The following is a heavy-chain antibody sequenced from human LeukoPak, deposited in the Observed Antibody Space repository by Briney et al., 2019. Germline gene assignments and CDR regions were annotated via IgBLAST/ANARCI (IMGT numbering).Heavy chain of an antibody. J-gene: IGHJ4*02. CDR2: ISYTGSNK. CDR3: AKQCMGRGVFPYYFDS. Sequence: PGRSLRLSCAASGFTFNTYGMHWVRQAPGKGLEWVAVISYTGSNKYYADSVKGRFTISRDNSKNTVYLQMNSLRAEDTAVYYCAKQCMGRGVFPYYFDSWGQGTLVTVSS. V-gene: IGHV3-30*18. CDR1: GFTFNTYG. D-gene: IGHD3-10*01.